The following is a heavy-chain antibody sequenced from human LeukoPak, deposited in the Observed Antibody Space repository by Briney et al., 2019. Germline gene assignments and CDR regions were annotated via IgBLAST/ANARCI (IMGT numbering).Heavy chain of an antibody. CDR1: GFTVSSNY. CDR2: IYSGGST. V-gene: IGHV3-53*01. Sequence: GGSLRLSCAASGFTVSSNYMSWVRQAPGKGLEWVSVIYSGGSTYYADSVKGRFTISRDNSKNTLYLQMNSLRAEDTAVYYCASSRGSGIPPYYYYYYMDVWGKGTTVTVSS. J-gene: IGHJ6*03. CDR3: ASSRGSGIPPYYYYYYMDV. D-gene: IGHD6-19*01.